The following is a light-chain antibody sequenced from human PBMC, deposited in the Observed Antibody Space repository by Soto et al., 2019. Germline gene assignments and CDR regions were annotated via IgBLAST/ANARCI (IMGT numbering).Light chain of an antibody. J-gene: IGKJ4*01. Sequence: DVPMTQSPASVPASVGDRVTITCRAGQHISTYLAWYQQKPGEGPKLLISAASSLGSGVPPRLSGIGSGTDLTLTKSRLQNEDFATYSCQQANRFPFSSGAGTKVEIK. CDR3: QQANRFPFS. CDR2: AAS. V-gene: IGKV1-12*01. CDR1: QHISTY.